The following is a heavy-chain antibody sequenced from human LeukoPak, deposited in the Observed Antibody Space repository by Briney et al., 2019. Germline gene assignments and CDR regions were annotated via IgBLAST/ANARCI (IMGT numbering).Heavy chain of an antibody. CDR1: DGSISRYY. V-gene: IGHV4-59*01. J-gene: IGHJ4*02. CDR3: ARRDSSSWWSYFDY. Sequence: TETLSLTCTVSDGSISRYYWSWIRQPPGKGLEWIGYIYYSGSTNYNPSLKSRVTISVDTSKNQFSLKLSSVTAADTAVYYCARRDSSSWWSYFDYWGQGTLVTVSS. D-gene: IGHD6-13*01. CDR2: IYYSGST.